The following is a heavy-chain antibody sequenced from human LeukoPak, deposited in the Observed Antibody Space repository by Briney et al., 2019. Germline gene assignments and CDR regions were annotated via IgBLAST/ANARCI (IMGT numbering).Heavy chain of an antibody. D-gene: IGHD1-26*01. J-gene: IGHJ3*02. CDR1: GFTFSSYT. CDR2: ISSSSSIT. CDR3: ARDKSGSDSARGAVIDI. V-gene: IGHV3-48*02. Sequence: GGSLRLSCVASGFTFSSYTMNWVRKAPGKGLEWISYISSSSSITSYADSVKGRFSISRGNAKNSLYLQMNSLRDDDTAVYYCARDKSGSDSARGAVIDICGQGAMVTVSS.